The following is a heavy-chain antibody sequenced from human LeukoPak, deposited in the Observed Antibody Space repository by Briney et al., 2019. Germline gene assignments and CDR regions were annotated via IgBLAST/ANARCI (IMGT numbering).Heavy chain of an antibody. J-gene: IGHJ5*02. V-gene: IGHV5-51*01. CDR1: GYSFTSYW. CDR3: AREGAPPVGDWFDP. CDR2: IYPGDSDT. Sequence: EPLKISCKGSGYSFTSYWIGWVPQLPGKGLEWMGIIYPGDSDTRSDPSLDVRFTISADKSISTAYLQWSSLKASDTAMYYCAREGAPPVGDWFDPWGQGTVDSVSS. D-gene: IGHD1-26*01.